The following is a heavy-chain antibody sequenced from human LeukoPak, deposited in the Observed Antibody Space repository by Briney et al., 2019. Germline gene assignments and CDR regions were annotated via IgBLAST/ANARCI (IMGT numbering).Heavy chain of an antibody. CDR1: GFTFSSYA. D-gene: IGHD2-2*01. Sequence: GGSLRLSCAASGFTFSSYAMSWVRQAPGKGLEWVSAISGSGGSTYYADSVKGRFTISRDNSKNTLYLQMNTLRVEDRAVYFCAKDQRTMTRRMDVWGQGTAVIVSS. J-gene: IGHJ6*02. CDR2: ISGSGGST. CDR3: AKDQRTMTRRMDV. V-gene: IGHV3-23*01.